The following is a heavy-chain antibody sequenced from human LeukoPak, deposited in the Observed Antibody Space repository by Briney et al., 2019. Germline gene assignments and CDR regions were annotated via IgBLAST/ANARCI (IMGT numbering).Heavy chain of an antibody. CDR2: ISGSGGST. CDR3: AKDLDPYYGSGSYFQTTFDY. J-gene: IGHJ4*02. V-gene: IGHV3-23*01. CDR1: GFTFSSYA. D-gene: IGHD3-10*01. Sequence: PGGSLRLSCAASGFTFSSYAMSWVRQAPGKGLEWVSAISGSGGSTYYADSVKGRFTISRDNSKNTLYLQMNSLRAEDTAVYYCAKDLDPYYGSGSYFQTTFDYWGQGTLVTVSS.